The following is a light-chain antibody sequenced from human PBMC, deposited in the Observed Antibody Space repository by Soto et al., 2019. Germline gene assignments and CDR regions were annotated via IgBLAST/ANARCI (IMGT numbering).Light chain of an antibody. J-gene: IGLJ3*02. Sequence: QSALTQPASVSGSPGQSITISCTGTSSDVGGYKYVSWYQQHPGKAPKLMIYEVSNRPSGVSNRFSGSKSGNTASLTISGLQAEDEADYYCSSYTSSSTLVFGGGTQLTV. CDR2: EVS. CDR3: SSYTSSSTLV. V-gene: IGLV2-14*01. CDR1: SSDVGGYKY.